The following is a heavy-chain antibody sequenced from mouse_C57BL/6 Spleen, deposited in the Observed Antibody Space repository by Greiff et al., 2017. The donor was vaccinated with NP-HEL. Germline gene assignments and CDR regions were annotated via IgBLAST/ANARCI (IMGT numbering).Heavy chain of an antibody. J-gene: IGHJ3*01. CDR1: GYTFTDYY. V-gene: IGHV1-26*01. Sequence: VQLQQSGPELVKPGASVKISCKASGYTFTDYYMNWVKQSHGKSLEWLGDINPNNGGTSYNQKFKGKATLTVDKSYSTAYMELRSLTSEDSAVYYCARAPSLSPWFAYWGQGTLVTVSA. CDR3: ARAPSLSPWFAY. CDR2: INPNNGGT.